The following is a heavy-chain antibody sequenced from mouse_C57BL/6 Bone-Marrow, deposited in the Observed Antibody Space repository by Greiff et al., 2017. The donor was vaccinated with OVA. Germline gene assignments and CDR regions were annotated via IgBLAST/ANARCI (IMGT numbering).Heavy chain of an antibody. CDR1: GYTFTSYW. D-gene: IGHD1-1*01. J-gene: IGHJ2*01. Sequence: QVQLQQPGAELVKPGASVKVSCKASGYTFTSYWMHWVKQRPGQGLEWIGRIHPSDSDTNYNQKFKGKATLTVDKSSSTASMQLRSLTSEDSAVYYSAIDYYCSSSNFDDWGQGTTLTVSS. CDR3: AIDYYCSSSNFDD. V-gene: IGHV1-74*01. CDR2: IHPSDSDT.